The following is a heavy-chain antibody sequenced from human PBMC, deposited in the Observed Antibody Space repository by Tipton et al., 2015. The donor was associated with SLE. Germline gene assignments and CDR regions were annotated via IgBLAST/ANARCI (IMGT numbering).Heavy chain of an antibody. Sequence: TLSLTCTVSGGSISSYYWSWIRQPPGKGLEWIGRMYISGSTNYNPSLKSRVTISVDTSKNQFSLKLSSVTAADTAMYYCARDSDQWLGIDYWGQGTLVTVSS. D-gene: IGHD6-19*01. CDR3: ARDSDQWLGIDY. CDR2: MYISGST. CDR1: GGSISSYY. J-gene: IGHJ4*02. V-gene: IGHV4-4*08.